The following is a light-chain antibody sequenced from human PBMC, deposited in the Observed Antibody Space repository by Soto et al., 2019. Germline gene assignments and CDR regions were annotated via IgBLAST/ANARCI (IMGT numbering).Light chain of an antibody. CDR2: DAS. CDR3: QQRASWPPVT. Sequence: EIVLTQSPATLSLSPGERATLSCRASQSVGNYLAWYQQTPGQAPRLLIYDASNRAAGVPGRFIGGGSGTDFTLTISSLESEDSAIYFCQQRASWPPVTFGQGTRLEIK. V-gene: IGKV3-11*01. CDR1: QSVGNY. J-gene: IGKJ5*01.